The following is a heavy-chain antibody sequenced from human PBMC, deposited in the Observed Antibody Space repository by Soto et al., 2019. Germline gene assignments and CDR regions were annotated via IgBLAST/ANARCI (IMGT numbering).Heavy chain of an antibody. V-gene: IGHV1-3*01. J-gene: IGHJ4*02. D-gene: IGHD6-13*01. Sequence: QVPLVQSGAEVKKPGASVKVSCKASGYTFTSYAMHWVRQAPGQRLEWMGWINAGNGNTKYSQKFQGRVTITRDTSASTAYMELSSLRSEDTAVYYCARDSSSSWHLFDYWGQGTLVTVSS. CDR1: GYTFTSYA. CDR3: ARDSSSSWHLFDY. CDR2: INAGNGNT.